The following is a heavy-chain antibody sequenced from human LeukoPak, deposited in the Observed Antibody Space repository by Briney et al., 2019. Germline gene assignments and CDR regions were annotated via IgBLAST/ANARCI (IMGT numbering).Heavy chain of an antibody. V-gene: IGHV3-7*01. D-gene: IGHD3-10*01. CDR3: ARVRGESPRWFDP. Sequence: GGSLRLSCAASGLIFSNYWMTWVRQAPGKGLEWVANIKEDGSETYYVDSVKGRFTISRDNDKNTLYLQMNSLRAEDTAVYYCARVRGESPRWFDPWGQGTLVTVSS. CDR1: GLIFSNYW. J-gene: IGHJ5*02. CDR2: IKEDGSET.